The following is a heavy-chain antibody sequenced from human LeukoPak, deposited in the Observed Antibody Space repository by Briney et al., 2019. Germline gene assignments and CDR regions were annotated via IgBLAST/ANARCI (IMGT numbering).Heavy chain of an antibody. CDR2: ISDSGGST. CDR3: AKEPYSGSQLLDY. D-gene: IGHD1-26*01. V-gene: IGHV3-23*01. Sequence: GGSLRLSCAASGFTFSSHAMSWVRQAPGKGLEWVSGISDSGGSTYYADSVKGRYTIFRDNSKNTLYLQMNSLRAEDTAVYYCAKEPYSGSQLLDYWGQGTLVTVSS. CDR1: GFTFSSHA. J-gene: IGHJ4*02.